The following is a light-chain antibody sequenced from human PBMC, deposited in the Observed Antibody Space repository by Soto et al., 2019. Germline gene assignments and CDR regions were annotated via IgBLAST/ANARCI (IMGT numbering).Light chain of an antibody. V-gene: IGLV2-8*01. CDR2: EVS. CDR3: QSSDNSPDTSYV. CDR1: SSDVGGYNY. J-gene: IGLJ1*01. Sequence: QSALTQPPSASGSPGQSVTISCTGTSSDVGGYNYVSWYQQHPGKAPKLMIYEVSKRPSGVPDRFSGSKSGNTASLTVSGLQPEDEADYYCQSSDNSPDTSYVFGSGTKLTVL.